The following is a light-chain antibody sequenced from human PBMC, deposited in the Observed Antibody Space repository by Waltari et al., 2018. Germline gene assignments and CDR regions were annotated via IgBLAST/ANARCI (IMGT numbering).Light chain of an antibody. V-gene: IGLV3-21*02. CDR3: QVWDSSSKYV. CDR2: DDT. Sequence: SYVLPQPPSVSVAPQRTAPLACEERDIGLKPVHWYRQKPGQAPVVVVYDDTFRPSGIPERFSGSNSARTATLTISRVEAGDEADYYCQVWDSSSKYVFGTGTKVTVL. CDR1: DIGLKP. J-gene: IGLJ1*01.